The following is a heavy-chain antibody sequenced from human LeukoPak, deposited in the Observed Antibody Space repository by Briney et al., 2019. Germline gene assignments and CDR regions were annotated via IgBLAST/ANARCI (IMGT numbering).Heavy chain of an antibody. CDR2: INPSGGST. V-gene: IGHV1-46*01. CDR3: ATLKDILTGYYIDY. CDR1: GYTFTSYY. D-gene: IGHD3-9*01. J-gene: IGHJ4*02. Sequence: ASVKVSCKASGYTFTSYYMHWVRQAPGQGLEWMGIINPSGGSTSYAQKFQGRVTMTTDTSTSTAYMELRSLRSDDTAVYYCATLKDILTGYYIDYWGQGTLVTVSS.